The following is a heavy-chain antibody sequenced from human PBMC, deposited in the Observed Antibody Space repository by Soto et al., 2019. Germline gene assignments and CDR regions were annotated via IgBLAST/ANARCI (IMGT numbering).Heavy chain of an antibody. CDR3: ARSPPIAAAAYYGMDV. CDR1: GGTFSSYA. Sequence: GASVKVSCKASGGTFSSYAISWVRQAPGQGLEWMGRIIPILGIANYAQKFQGRVTITADKSTSTAYMELSSLRSEDTAVYYCARSPPIAAAAYYGMDVWGQGTTVTVSS. D-gene: IGHD6-13*01. V-gene: IGHV1-69*04. CDR2: IIPILGIA. J-gene: IGHJ6*02.